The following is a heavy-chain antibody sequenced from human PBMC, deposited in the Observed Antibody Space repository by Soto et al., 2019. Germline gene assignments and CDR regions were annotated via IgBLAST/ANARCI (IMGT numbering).Heavy chain of an antibody. J-gene: IGHJ4*02. V-gene: IGHV3-30*18. D-gene: IGHD1-26*01. CDR2: ISYDGSNT. Sequence: QVQLVESGGGVVQPGRSLRLSCVASGFTFSSYGMHWVRQAPGKGLEWVAIISYDGSNTYYADSVKGRFTISRDNSKNTLYLQMNSLGAEDTSVYYCAKEGGLSGSYYISSSYYFDYWGQGTLVTVPS. CDR1: GFTFSSYG. CDR3: AKEGGLSGSYYISSSYYFDY.